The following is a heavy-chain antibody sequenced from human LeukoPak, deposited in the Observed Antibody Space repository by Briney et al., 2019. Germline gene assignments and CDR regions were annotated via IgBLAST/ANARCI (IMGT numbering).Heavy chain of an antibody. V-gene: IGHV1-69*13. Sequence: SVKVSCKASGGTFSSYATSWVRQAPGQGLEWMGGIIPIFGTANYAQKFQGRVTITADESTSTAYMELSSLRSEDTAVYYCARARPGDCTNGVCYTGDAFDIWGQGTMVTVSS. CDR1: GGTFSSYA. CDR3: ARARPGDCTNGVCYTGDAFDI. CDR2: IIPIFGTA. J-gene: IGHJ3*02. D-gene: IGHD2-8*01.